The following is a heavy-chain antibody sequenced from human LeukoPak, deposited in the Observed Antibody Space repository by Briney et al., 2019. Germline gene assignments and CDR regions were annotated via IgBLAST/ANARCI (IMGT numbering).Heavy chain of an antibody. J-gene: IGHJ4*02. D-gene: IGHD6-6*01. V-gene: IGHV5-51*01. CDR1: GYIFTSYW. Sequence: KFGESLKISCKGSGYIFTSYWIGWVRQMPGKGLEWMGLIYPGDSDTRYSPSFQGQVTISADKSISTAYLQWSSLKASDTAIYYCARGIAARSTIDYWGQGTLVTVSS. CDR2: IYPGDSDT. CDR3: ARGIAARSTIDY.